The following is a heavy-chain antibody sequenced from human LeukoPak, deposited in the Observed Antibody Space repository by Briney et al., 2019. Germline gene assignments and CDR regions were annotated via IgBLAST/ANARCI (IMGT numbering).Heavy chain of an antibody. CDR3: ARGFVVVPGRKKWFDP. V-gene: IGHV1-8*03. J-gene: IGHJ5*02. CDR1: GYTCTSYD. Sequence: ASVKVSCKASGYTCTSYDINWVRQATGQGLEWMGWMNPNSGNTGYAQKFQGRVTITRNTSISTAYMELSSLRSGDTAVYYCARGFVVVPGRKKWFDPWGQGTLVTVSS. D-gene: IGHD2-2*01. CDR2: MNPNSGNT.